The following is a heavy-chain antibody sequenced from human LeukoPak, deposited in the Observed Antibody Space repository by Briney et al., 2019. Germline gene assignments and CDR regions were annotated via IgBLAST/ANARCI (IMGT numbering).Heavy chain of an antibody. Sequence: ASVKVSCKASGYTFTSYDINWVRQATGQGLEWMGWMNPNSGNTGYAQKFQGRVTMTRNTSISTAYMELSSLRSEDTAVYYCARSRVVRGVITFDYWGQGTLVTVSS. V-gene: IGHV1-8*01. J-gene: IGHJ4*02. CDR2: MNPNSGNT. CDR3: ARSRVVRGVITFDY. CDR1: GYTFTSYD. D-gene: IGHD3-10*01.